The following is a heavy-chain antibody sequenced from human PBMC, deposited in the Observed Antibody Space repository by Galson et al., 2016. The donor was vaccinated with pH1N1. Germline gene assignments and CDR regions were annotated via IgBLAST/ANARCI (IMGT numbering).Heavy chain of an antibody. CDR3: ARDHFGWGFDV. Sequence: SLRLSCAASGFPFSHYYMGWIRQAPGKGLEWISYISGSDTTIYYADSVRGRFTISRDNAQNSLYLHMNSLRAEDTAVYYCARDHFGWGFDVWGQGTMVTVSP. CDR1: GFPFSHYY. D-gene: IGHD3-10*01. CDR2: ISGSDTTI. J-gene: IGHJ3*01. V-gene: IGHV3-11*01.